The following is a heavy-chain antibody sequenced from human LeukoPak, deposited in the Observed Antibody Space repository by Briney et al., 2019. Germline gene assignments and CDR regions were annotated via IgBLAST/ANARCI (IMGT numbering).Heavy chain of an antibody. Sequence: GGSLRLSCAASGFTFSSDSMNWVRQAPGNGLEWGSSISSSSRYIDYADSVKGRFTISRDNAKNSLYLQMNSLRAEDTAVYYCAREGYCSSTSCFFGNYYYYYGMDVWGQGTTVTVSS. CDR1: GFTFSSDS. CDR3: AREGYCSSTSCFFGNYYYYYGMDV. V-gene: IGHV3-21*01. CDR2: ISSSSRYI. J-gene: IGHJ6*02. D-gene: IGHD2-2*01.